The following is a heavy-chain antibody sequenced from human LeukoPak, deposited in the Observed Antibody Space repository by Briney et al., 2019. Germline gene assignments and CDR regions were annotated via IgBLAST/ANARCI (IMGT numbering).Heavy chain of an antibody. CDR2: ISGNSGKT. J-gene: IGHJ5*02. D-gene: IGHD1-26*01. CDR1: GYTFSTYG. Sequence: ASVKVSCKTSGYTFSTYGLSWVRQAPGQGLEWMGWISGNSGKTHYAQKFQDRVTLTTDTSSTTAFMELRSLRSDDTAMYYCARNAGSYFEFAPWGQGTLSPSPQ. CDR3: ARNAGSYFEFAP. V-gene: IGHV1-18*01.